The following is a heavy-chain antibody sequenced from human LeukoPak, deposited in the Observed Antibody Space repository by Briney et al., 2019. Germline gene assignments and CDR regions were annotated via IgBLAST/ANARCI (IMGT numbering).Heavy chain of an antibody. CDR3: ARGRLQSGSGSFILAY. Sequence: SETLSLTCTVSGGSISSYYWSWIRQPPGKGLEWIGYIYYSGSTNYNPSLKSRVTISVDTSKNQFSLKLSSVTAADTAVYYCARGRLQSGSGSFILAYWGQGILVTVSS. CDR1: GGSISSYY. V-gene: IGHV4-59*01. J-gene: IGHJ4*02. CDR2: IYYSGST. D-gene: IGHD3-10*01.